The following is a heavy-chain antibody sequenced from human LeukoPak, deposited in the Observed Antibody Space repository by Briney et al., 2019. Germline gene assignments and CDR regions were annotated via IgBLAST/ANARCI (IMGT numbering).Heavy chain of an antibody. J-gene: IGHJ5*02. V-gene: IGHV4-4*07. CDR2: IYTSGST. D-gene: IGHD3-10*01. Sequence: KSSETLSLTCTVSGGSISSYYWSWIRQPAGKGLEWIGRIYTSGSTNYNPSLKGRVTMSVDTSKNQFSLKLSSVTAADTAVYYCARTIVGVMYYNNWFDPWGQGTLVTVSS. CDR1: GGSISSYY. CDR3: ARTIVGVMYYNNWFDP.